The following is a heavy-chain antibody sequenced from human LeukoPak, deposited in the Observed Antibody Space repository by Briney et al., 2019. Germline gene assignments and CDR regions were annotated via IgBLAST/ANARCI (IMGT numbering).Heavy chain of an antibody. J-gene: IGHJ4*02. CDR1: GGSISSSSYY. V-gene: IGHV4-39*07. D-gene: IGHD3-10*01. Sequence: PSETLSLTCTVSGGSISSSSYYWGWIRQPPGKGLEWIGSIYYSGSTYYNPSLKSRVTISVDTSKNQFSLKLSSVTAADTAVYYCARLDYYGSGSHDYWGQGTLVTVSS. CDR2: IYYSGST. CDR3: ARLDYYGSGSHDY.